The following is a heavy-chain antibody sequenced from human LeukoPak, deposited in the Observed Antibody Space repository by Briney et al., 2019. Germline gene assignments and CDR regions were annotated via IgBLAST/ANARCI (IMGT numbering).Heavy chain of an antibody. CDR1: GFTFSSYA. Sequence: GGSLRLSCAASGFTFSSYAMHWVRQAPGKGLEYVSAISSNGGSTYYANSVKGRFTISRDNSKNTLYLQMGSLRAEDTAVYYCARAAVAGIRYYYYYYYMDVWGKGTTVTVSS. CDR3: ARAAVAGIRYYYYYYYMDV. V-gene: IGHV3-64*01. CDR2: ISSNGGST. D-gene: IGHD6-19*01. J-gene: IGHJ6*03.